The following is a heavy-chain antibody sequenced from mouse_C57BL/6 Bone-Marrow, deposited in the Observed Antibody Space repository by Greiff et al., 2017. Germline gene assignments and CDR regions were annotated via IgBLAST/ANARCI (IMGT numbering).Heavy chain of an antibody. V-gene: IGHV1-50*01. Sequence: QVQLQQPGAELVTPGASVKLSCKASGYTFTSSWLPWVKQRPGQGLEWIGAIDPSDSYTNYNQKFKGKATLTVDTSSSTAYMQLSSLTSEDSAVYYCARSVYDYDEGTWFAYWGQGTLVTVSA. D-gene: IGHD2-4*01. CDR1: GYTFTSSW. CDR2: IDPSDSYT. CDR3: ARSVYDYDEGTWFAY. J-gene: IGHJ3*01.